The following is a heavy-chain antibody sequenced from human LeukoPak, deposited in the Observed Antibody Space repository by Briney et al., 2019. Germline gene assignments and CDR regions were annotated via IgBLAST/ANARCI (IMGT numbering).Heavy chain of an antibody. J-gene: IGHJ4*02. CDR1: GGTFSSYA. V-gene: IGHV1-69*06. CDR2: IIPIFGTA. D-gene: IGHD6-19*01. CDR3: ARCNPVKVGQWPVFDY. Sequence: SVKVSCKASGGTFSSYAISWVRQAPGQGLEWMGGIIPIFGTANYAQKFQGRVTITADKSTSTAYMELSSLRSEDTAVYYRARCNPVKVGQWPVFDYWGQGTLVTVSS.